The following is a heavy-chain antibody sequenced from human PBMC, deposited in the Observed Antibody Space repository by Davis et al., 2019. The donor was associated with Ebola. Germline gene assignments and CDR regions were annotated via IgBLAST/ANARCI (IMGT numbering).Heavy chain of an antibody. CDR2: IIPFFGTA. V-gene: IGHV1-69*13. CDR3: ARSITMIVVVPAH. J-gene: IGHJ4*02. CDR1: GGTFNTYV. Sequence: SVKVSCKASGGTFNTYVINWVRQAPGRGLEWMGGIIPFFGTARYTQRFQGRLTIAADGSPNTAYMELSSLRADDTAVYYCARSITMIVVVPAHWGQGTLVTVSS. D-gene: IGHD3-22*01.